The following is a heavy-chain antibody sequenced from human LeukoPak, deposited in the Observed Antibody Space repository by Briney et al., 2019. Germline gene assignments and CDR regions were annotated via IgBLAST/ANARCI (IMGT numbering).Heavy chain of an antibody. CDR2: INHSGST. J-gene: IGHJ5*02. CDR1: GGSFSGYY. D-gene: IGHD3-22*01. V-gene: IGHV4-34*01. CDR3: AITYYYDSSGYRNWFDP. Sequence: PSETLSLTCAVYGGSFSGYYWSWIRQPPGKGLVWIGEINHSGSTNYNPSLKSRVTISVDTSKNQFSLKLSSVTAADTAVPYCAITYYYDSSGYRNWFDPWGQGTLVTVSS.